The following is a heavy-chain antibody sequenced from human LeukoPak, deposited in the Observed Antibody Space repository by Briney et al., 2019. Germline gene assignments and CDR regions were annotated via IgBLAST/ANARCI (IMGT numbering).Heavy chain of an antibody. CDR3: AKGGRWWPTDAFDI. Sequence: PGGSLRLSCAASGFTFSSYGMHWVRQAPGKGLEWVAVISYDGSNKYYAYSVKGRFTISRDNTKSTLYLQMNSLRAEDTAVYYCAKGGRWWPTDAFDIWGQGTMVTVSS. D-gene: IGHD2-15*01. CDR2: ISYDGSNK. CDR1: GFTFSSYG. V-gene: IGHV3-30*18. J-gene: IGHJ3*02.